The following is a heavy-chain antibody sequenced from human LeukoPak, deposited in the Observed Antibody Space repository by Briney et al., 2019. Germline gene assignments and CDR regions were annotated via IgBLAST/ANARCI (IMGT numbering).Heavy chain of an antibody. CDR1: GFTFTSYG. Sequence: VASVTVSCKASGFTFTSYGFTWVRQAPGQGLEWMGWISGYNGNTNYAQKLQGRVTMTTDTSTRTAYMELRSLRSDDTAVYYRARGGSSTYIDYWGQGTLVTVSS. J-gene: IGHJ4*02. CDR2: ISGYNGNT. D-gene: IGHD2-2*01. CDR3: ARGGSSTYIDY. V-gene: IGHV1-18*01.